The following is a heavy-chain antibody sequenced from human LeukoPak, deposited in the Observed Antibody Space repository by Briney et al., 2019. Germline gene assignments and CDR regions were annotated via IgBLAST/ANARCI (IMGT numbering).Heavy chain of an antibody. Sequence: PGGSLRLSCAASGFTFSDYTMNWVRQAPGKGLEWVSSIGSSGAYIYYADSVKGRFTISRDNAKNSLYLQMNSLRAEDTALYYCAKDRGATSEYYFDYWGQGTLVTVSS. D-gene: IGHD1-26*01. CDR3: AKDRGATSEYYFDY. CDR1: GFTFSDYT. V-gene: IGHV3-21*04. CDR2: IGSSGAYI. J-gene: IGHJ4*02.